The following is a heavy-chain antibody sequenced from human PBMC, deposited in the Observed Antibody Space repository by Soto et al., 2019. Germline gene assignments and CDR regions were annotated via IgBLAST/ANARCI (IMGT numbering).Heavy chain of an antibody. Sequence: GGSLRLSCAASGFTFSSYAMSWVRQAPGKGLEWVSAISGSGGSTYYADSMKGRFTISRDNSKNTLYLQMNSLRAEDTAVYYCARVSPLMTTVIAYYYYGMDVWGQGTTVTVSS. CDR3: ARVSPLMTTVIAYYYYGMDV. CDR2: ISGSGGST. J-gene: IGHJ6*02. V-gene: IGHV3-23*01. CDR1: GFTFSSYA. D-gene: IGHD4-17*01.